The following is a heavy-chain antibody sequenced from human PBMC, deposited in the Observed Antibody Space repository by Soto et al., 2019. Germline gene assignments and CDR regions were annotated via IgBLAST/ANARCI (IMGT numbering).Heavy chain of an antibody. CDR1: GGSISSGGYY. V-gene: IGHV4-61*08. CDR3: ARDLGAAAGSPFDP. J-gene: IGHJ5*02. D-gene: IGHD6-13*01. Sequence: SETLSLTCTVSGGSISSGGYYWSWIRQPPGKGLEWIGYIYYSGSTNYNPSLKSRVTISVDTSKNQFSLKLSSVTAADTAVYYCARDLGAAAGSPFDPWGQGTLVTVSS. CDR2: IYYSGST.